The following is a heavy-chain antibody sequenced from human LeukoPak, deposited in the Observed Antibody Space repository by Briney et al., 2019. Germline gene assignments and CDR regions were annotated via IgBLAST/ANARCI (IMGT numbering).Heavy chain of an antibody. CDR1: GVTFGTYH. D-gene: IGHD3-10*01. Sequence: GGSLRLSCVVSGVTFGTYHMNWIRQTPGKELEWISSISSSSIYIYYADSVTGRFTISRDNAKNSLYLQMNSLRAEDTAVYYCARSSGRTGGPHWGQGTLVTVSS. J-gene: IGHJ4*02. CDR2: ISSSSIYI. V-gene: IGHV3-21*01. CDR3: ARSSGRTGGPH.